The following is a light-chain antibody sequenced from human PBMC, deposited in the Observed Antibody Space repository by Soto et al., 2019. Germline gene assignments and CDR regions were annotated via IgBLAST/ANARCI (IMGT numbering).Light chain of an antibody. CDR1: QSVSSSY. CDR3: QQYGSSST. CDR2: GAS. Sequence: EIVLTQSPGTLSLSPGERATLSCRASQSVSSSYLAWYQQKPGQAPRLLIYGASSRPTGIPDMFSGSGSGTDFTLTISRLEPEDFAVYYCQQYGSSSTFGQGTRLENK. V-gene: IGKV3-20*01. J-gene: IGKJ5*01.